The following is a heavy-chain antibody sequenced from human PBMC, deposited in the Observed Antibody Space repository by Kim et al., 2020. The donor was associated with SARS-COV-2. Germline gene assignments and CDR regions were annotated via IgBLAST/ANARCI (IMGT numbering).Heavy chain of an antibody. CDR1: GFTFSNAW. J-gene: IGHJ3*02. Sequence: GGSLRLSCAASGFTFSNAWMSWVRQAPGKGLEWVGRIKSKTDGGTTDYAAPVKGRFTISRDDSKNTLYLQMNSLKTEDTAVYYCTTDFPTYYYDSSGSRTYAFDIWGQGTMVTVSS. CDR3: TTDFPTYYYDSSGSRTYAFDI. V-gene: IGHV3-15*01. D-gene: IGHD3-22*01. CDR2: IKSKTDGGTT.